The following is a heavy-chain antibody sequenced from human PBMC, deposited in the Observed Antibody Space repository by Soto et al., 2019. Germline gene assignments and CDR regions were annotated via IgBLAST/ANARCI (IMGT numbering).Heavy chain of an antibody. D-gene: IGHD2-8*02. J-gene: IGHJ3*02. CDR1: GFFCSSYD. CDR3: AKATATGGGAFDI. CDR2: ILVDGRT. V-gene: IGHV3-23*01. Sequence: GGSLRLSCAASGFFCSSYDMSWVRQAPGKGLEWVSTILVDGRTFYVDSVKGRFTISRDSSQNTVYLQMNSLTVGDTALYYCAKATATGGGAFDICGQGTMVTVSS.